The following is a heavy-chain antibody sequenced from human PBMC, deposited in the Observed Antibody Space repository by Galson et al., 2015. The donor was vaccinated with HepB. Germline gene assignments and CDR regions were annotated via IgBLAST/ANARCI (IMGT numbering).Heavy chain of an antibody. Sequence: SVKVSCKASGYTFTGYAMHWVRQAPGQRLEWMGWINAGNVNTKYSQKFQDRVTITWDTSASTAYMDLSSLTSEDTAVYYCARDTGGSGLNSMDVWGQGTTVTVSS. V-gene: IGHV1-3*01. CDR2: INAGNVNT. J-gene: IGHJ6*02. CDR3: ARDTGGSGLNSMDV. D-gene: IGHD3-10*01. CDR1: GYTFTGYA.